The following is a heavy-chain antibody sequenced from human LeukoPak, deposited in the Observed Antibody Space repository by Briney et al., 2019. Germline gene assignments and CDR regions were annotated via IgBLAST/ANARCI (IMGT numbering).Heavy chain of an antibody. J-gene: IGHJ4*02. D-gene: IGHD2-15*01. CDR3: ARGSYCSGGSCYSVTPKDFDY. CDR2: ISYDGSNK. CDR1: GFTFSNYA. V-gene: IGHV3-30*04. Sequence: GGSLRLSCAASGFTFSNYAMHWVRQAPGKGLEWVAVISYDGSNKYYADSVKGRFTISRDNSKNTLYLQMNSLRAEDTAVYYCARGSYCSGGSCYSVTPKDFDYWGQGTLVTVSS.